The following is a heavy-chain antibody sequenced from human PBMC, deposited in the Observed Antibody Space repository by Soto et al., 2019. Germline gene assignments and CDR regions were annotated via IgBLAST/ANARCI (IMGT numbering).Heavy chain of an antibody. J-gene: IGHJ5*02. V-gene: IGHV3-48*01. CDR3: ARDGRGYCSGGSCYSSHWFDP. Sequence: EVQLVESGGGLVQPGGSLRLSCAASGFTFSSYSMNWVRQAPGKGLEWVSYISSSSSTIYYADSVKGRFTISRDNAKNSLYLQMNSLRAEDTAVYYCARDGRGYCSGGSCYSSHWFDPWGQGTLVTVSS. CDR1: GFTFSSYS. D-gene: IGHD2-15*01. CDR2: ISSSSSTI.